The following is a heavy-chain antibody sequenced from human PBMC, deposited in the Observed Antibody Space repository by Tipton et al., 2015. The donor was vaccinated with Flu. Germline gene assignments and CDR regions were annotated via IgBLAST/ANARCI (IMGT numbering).Heavy chain of an antibody. CDR2: IYHTGST. Sequence: TLTLTCAVSGGSISSGNWWSWVRQPPGKGLEWIGEIYHTGSTNYNPSLKSRVTISVDKSKNQFSLKLSSVTAADTAVYYCANWRPGLTFDYWGQGTPVTVSS. CDR1: GGSISSGNW. V-gene: IGHV4-4*02. J-gene: IGHJ4*02. D-gene: IGHD1-1*01. CDR3: ANWRPGLTFDY.